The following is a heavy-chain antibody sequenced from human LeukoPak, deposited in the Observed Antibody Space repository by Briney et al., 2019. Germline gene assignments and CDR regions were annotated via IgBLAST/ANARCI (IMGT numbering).Heavy chain of an antibody. CDR2: ISWNSGSI. CDR3: AAFAYCGGDCYPSFDY. Sequence: GGSLRLSCAASGFIFDDYAMHWVRQAPGKGLEWVSGISWNSGSIGYADSVKGRFTISRDNAKNSLYLQMNSLRAEDTALYYCAAFAYCGGDCYPSFDYWGQGTLVTVSS. D-gene: IGHD2-21*02. V-gene: IGHV3-9*01. J-gene: IGHJ4*02. CDR1: GFIFDDYA.